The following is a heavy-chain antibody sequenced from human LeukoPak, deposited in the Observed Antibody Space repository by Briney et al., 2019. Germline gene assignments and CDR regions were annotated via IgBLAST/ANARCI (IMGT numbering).Heavy chain of an antibody. CDR1: GITLSNYG. CDR3: AKRGVVIRVILVGFHKEAYYFDS. D-gene: IGHD3-22*01. J-gene: IGHJ4*02. V-gene: IGHV3-23*01. Sequence: GGSLRLSCAVSGITLSNYGMSWVRQAPGKGLEWVAGISGSGGSTNYADSVKGRFTIPRDSPKNTLFLQMNSLRAEDTAVYFCAKRGVVIRVILVGFHKEAYYFDSWGQGALVTVSS. CDR2: ISGSGGST.